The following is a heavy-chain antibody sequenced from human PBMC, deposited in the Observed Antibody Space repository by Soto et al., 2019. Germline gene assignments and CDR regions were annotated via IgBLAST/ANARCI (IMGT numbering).Heavy chain of an antibody. J-gene: IGHJ4*02. CDR1: GGSVSSGSYY. Sequence: PSETLSLTCTVSGGSVSSGSYYWSWIRQPPGQGLEWIGYIYYSGSTNYTPSLKSRVTISVDTTKNQFSLKLSSVTAADTAVYYCAREQAVAGVYYFDYWGQGTLVTVSS. CDR3: AREQAVAGVYYFDY. CDR2: IYYSGST. D-gene: IGHD6-19*01. V-gene: IGHV4-61*01.